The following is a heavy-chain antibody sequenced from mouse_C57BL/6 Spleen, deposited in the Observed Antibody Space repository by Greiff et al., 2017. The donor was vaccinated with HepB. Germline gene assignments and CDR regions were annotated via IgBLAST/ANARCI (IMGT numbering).Heavy chain of an antibody. CDR1: GYTFTSSW. D-gene: IGHD2-5*01. Sequence: VQLQQPGAELVMPGASVKLSCKASGYTFTSSWMHWVKQRPGQGLEWIGEIDPSDSYTNYNQKFKGKSTLTVDKSSSTAYMQLSSLTSEDSAVYYCARRVYSNYFDYWGQGTTLTVSS. V-gene: IGHV1-69*01. CDR2: IDPSDSYT. J-gene: IGHJ2*01. CDR3: ARRVYSNYFDY.